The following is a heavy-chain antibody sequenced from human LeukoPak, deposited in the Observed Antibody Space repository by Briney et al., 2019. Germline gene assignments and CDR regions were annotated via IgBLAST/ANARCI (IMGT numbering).Heavy chain of an antibody. CDR2: INHSGST. J-gene: IGHJ6*03. CDR3: ARRRIAARPYYMDV. D-gene: IGHD6-6*01. V-gene: IGHV4-34*01. CDR1: GGSFSGYY. Sequence: PSETLSLTCAVYGGSFSGYYWSWIRQPPGKGLEWIGEINHSGSTNYNPSLKSRVTISVDTSKNQFSLKLSSMTAADTAVYYCARRRIAARPYYMDVWGKGTTVTVSS.